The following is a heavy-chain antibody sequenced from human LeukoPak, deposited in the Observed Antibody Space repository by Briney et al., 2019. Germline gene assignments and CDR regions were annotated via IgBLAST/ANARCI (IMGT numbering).Heavy chain of an antibody. Sequence: GGSLRLSCAASGFTFSSYSMNWVRQAPGKGLEWVSAISGSGGSTYYADSVKGRFTISRDNSKNTLYLQMNSLRAEDTAVYYCAKFTKRGYCSSTSCYTSPMDVWGQGTTVTVSS. D-gene: IGHD2-2*02. J-gene: IGHJ6*02. CDR3: AKFTKRGYCSSTSCYTSPMDV. CDR2: ISGSGGST. V-gene: IGHV3-23*01. CDR1: GFTFSSYS.